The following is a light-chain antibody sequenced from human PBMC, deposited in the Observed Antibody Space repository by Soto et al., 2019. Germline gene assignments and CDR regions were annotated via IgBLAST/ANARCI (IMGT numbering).Light chain of an antibody. CDR1: QTITTY. Sequence: EIVLTQSPATLSLSPGERATLSCRASQTITTYLAWYQQKPCQPPRLLIYGASNRATGIPARFSVSGSVTDFTLTISNLEPEDVAVYYCQQRSNWPANFGQGTRLEIK. V-gene: IGKV3-11*01. J-gene: IGKJ5*01. CDR2: GAS. CDR3: QQRSNWPAN.